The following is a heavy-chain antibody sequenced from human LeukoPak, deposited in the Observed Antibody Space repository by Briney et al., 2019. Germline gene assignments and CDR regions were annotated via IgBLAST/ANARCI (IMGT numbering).Heavy chain of an antibody. CDR1: GFTFSSYA. D-gene: IGHD5-24*01. Sequence: GGSLRLSCEASGFTFSSYAMSWVRQAPGKGLEWVSAISASGGSTHYADSVKGRFTISRDNSKNTLFLQMNSLRAEDTAVYYCAKADGSWTYDPWGQGTLVTVSS. CDR3: AKADGSWTYDP. CDR2: ISASGGST. J-gene: IGHJ5*02. V-gene: IGHV3-23*01.